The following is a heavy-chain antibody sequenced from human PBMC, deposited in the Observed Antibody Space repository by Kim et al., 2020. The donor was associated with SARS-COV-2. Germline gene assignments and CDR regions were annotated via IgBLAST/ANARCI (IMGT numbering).Heavy chain of an antibody. V-gene: IGHV3-21*04. Sequence: GGSLRLSCAASGFTFSSYVMNWVRQAPGKGLEWVSSISSSGSYIYYADSVQGRFTISRDNAENSLYLQMNSLRAEDTAVYYCASEKVVVAATQSSIQLDVWGQGTTVTVSS. CDR1: GFTFSSYV. CDR3: ASEKVVVAATQSSIQLDV. J-gene: IGHJ6*02. D-gene: IGHD2-15*01. CDR2: ISSSGSYI.